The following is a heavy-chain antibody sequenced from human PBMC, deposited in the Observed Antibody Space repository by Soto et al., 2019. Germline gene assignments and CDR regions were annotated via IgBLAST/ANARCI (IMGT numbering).Heavy chain of an antibody. J-gene: IGHJ4*02. CDR3: ARGGGKAAAGPYDY. Sequence: QVQLQQWGAGLLKPSETLSLTCAVYGGSFSGYYWSWIRQPPGKGLEWIGEINHSGSTNYNPSLKSLVTISVDTSKNQFSLKLSSVTAADTAVYYCARGGGKAAAGPYDYWGQGTLVTVSS. CDR2: INHSGST. V-gene: IGHV4-34*01. D-gene: IGHD6-13*01. CDR1: GGSFSGYY.